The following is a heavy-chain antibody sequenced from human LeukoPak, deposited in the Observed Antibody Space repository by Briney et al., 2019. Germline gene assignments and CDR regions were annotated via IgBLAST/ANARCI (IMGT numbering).Heavy chain of an antibody. CDR1: GGTFSSYA. CDR2: IIPILGIA. V-gene: IGHV1-69*04. CDR3: ASTRSSPPDAFDI. Sequence: SVKVSCKASGGTFSSYAISWVRQAPGQGLEWMGRIIPILGIANYAQKFQGRVTITADKSTSTAYMELSSLRSEDTAVYYCASTRSSPPDAFDIWGQGTMVTVSS. J-gene: IGHJ3*02. D-gene: IGHD2-15*01.